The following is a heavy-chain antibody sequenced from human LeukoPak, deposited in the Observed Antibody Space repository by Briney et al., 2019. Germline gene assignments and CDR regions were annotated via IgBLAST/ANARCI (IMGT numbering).Heavy chain of an antibody. CDR1: GNTFSYYD. V-gene: IGHV1-8*01. Sequence: ASVKVSCKASGNTFSYYDINWVRQAAGQGLEWMGWMHFNTGNTGYAQKFQGRVSMTRDIPRNTAYMELSSLRLEDTAVYFCARGAVRSCSGGNCYAPDFWGQGTLVTIS. CDR2: MHFNTGNT. CDR3: ARGAVRSCSGGNCYAPDF. J-gene: IGHJ4*02. D-gene: IGHD2-15*01.